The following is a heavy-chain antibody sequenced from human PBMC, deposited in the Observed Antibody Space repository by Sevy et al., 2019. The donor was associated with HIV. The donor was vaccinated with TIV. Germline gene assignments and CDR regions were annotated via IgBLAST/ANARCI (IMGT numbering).Heavy chain of an antibody. CDR1: GGTFSSYA. Sequence: ASVKVSCKASGGTFSSYAISWVRQAPGQGLEWMGGINPIFGTANYAQKFQGRVTITADESTSTAYMELSSLRSEDTAVYYCARAGHYGSGKKLYYYYGMDVWGQGTTVTVSS. CDR3: ARAGHYGSGKKLYYYYGMDV. J-gene: IGHJ6*02. V-gene: IGHV1-69*13. D-gene: IGHD3-10*01. CDR2: INPIFGTA.